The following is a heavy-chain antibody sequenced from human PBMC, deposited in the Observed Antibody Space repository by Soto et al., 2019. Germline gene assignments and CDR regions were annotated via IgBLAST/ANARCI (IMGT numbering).Heavy chain of an antibody. CDR1: GFTFSSYA. CDR2: ISGSGGST. V-gene: IGHV3-23*01. J-gene: IGHJ6*02. Sequence: GSLRLSCAASGFTFSSYAMSWVRQAPGKGLEWVSAISGSGGSTYYADSVKGRFTIPRDNSKNTLYLQMNSLRAEDTAVYYCAKDMIQLWLRGGYYYYGMDVWGQGTTVTVSS. CDR3: AKDMIQLWLRGGYYYYGMDV. D-gene: IGHD5-18*01.